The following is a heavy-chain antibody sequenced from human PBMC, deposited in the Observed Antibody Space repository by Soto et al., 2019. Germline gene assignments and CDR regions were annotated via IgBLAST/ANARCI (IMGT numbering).Heavy chain of an antibody. CDR1: GYTFTSHC. D-gene: IGHD1-26*01. V-gene: IGHV1-18*01. CDR2: ISTFNCQP. CDR3: ARLLSEGATYRNDTSDI. J-gene: IGHJ3*02. Sequence: QLQLVQSGGEVKTPGASVKVSCTTSGYTFTSHCISWVRQAPAQGLECMGWISTFNCQPDYAHKLKRRVSLCGDTVTSPLYMEVGGLRPSVTARHYCARLLSEGATYRNDTSDILGQ.